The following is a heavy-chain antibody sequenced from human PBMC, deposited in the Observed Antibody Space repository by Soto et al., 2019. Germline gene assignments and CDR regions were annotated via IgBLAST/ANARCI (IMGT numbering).Heavy chain of an antibody. D-gene: IGHD5-12*01. Sequence: GPTLVNPTQTLTLTCTFSGFSLSTSGMCVSWIRQPPGKALEWLARIDWDDDKYYSTSLKTRLTISKDTSKNQVVLTMTNMDPVDTATYYCARSRGYSRHDYHFEYWGQGTLLNVSS. V-gene: IGHV2-70*11. J-gene: IGHJ4*02. CDR1: GFSLSTSGMC. CDR2: IDWDDDK. CDR3: ARSRGYSRHDYHFEY.